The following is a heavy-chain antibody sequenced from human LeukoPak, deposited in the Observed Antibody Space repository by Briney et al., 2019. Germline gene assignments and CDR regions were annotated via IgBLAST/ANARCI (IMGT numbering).Heavy chain of an antibody. CDR3: ASLKYCTNGICYFYYYMDV. J-gene: IGHJ6*03. CDR1: GFTFSDYY. CDR2: ISSSGNTI. Sequence: GGSLRLSCAASGFTFSDYYMSWIRQAPGKGLEWVSYISSSGNTIYYADSVKGRFTISRDNAKNSLYLQMNSLRAEDTAVYYCASLKYCTNGICYFYYYMDVWGKGTTVTVSS. D-gene: IGHD2-8*01. V-gene: IGHV3-11*04.